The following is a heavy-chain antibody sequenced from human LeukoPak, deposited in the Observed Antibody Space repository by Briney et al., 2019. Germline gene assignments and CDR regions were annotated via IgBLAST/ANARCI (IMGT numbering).Heavy chain of an antibody. CDR3: AREDTAMGLDY. D-gene: IGHD5-18*01. J-gene: IGHJ4*02. CDR2: IYYSGST. V-gene: IGHV4-61*01. CDR1: GGSVSSGSYY. Sequence: SETLSLTCTVSGGSVSSGSYYWSWIRQPPGKGLEWIGYIYYSGSTNYNPSLKSRVTISVDTSKNQFSLKLSSVTAADTAVYYCAREDTAMGLDYWGQGTLVTVSS.